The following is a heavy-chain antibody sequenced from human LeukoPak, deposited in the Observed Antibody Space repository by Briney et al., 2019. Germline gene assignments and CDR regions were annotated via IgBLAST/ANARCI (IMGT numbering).Heavy chain of an antibody. V-gene: IGHV3-66*01. CDR2: IYSVGST. J-gene: IGHJ5*02. D-gene: IGHD6-13*01. Sequence: PGGSLRLSCAASGFTDSSYAMSWVRQAPGKGLEWVSVIYSVGSTYYADSVKGRFTISRDNSKNTLYLQMNSLRAEDTAVYYCARGDRTAAGYFDPWGQGTLVTVSS. CDR3: ARGDRTAAGYFDP. CDR1: GFTDSSYA.